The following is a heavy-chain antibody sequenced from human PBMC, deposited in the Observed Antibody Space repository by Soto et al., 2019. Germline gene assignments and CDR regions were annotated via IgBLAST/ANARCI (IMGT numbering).Heavy chain of an antibody. Sequence: QLQLQESGPGLVKPSETLSLTCTVSGGSISSSSYYWGWIRQPPGKGLEWIGSIYYTGSTYYNPSLKGRVTISVDTSKNQFSLRLSSVTAADTSVYYCASTLSGAMDVWGQGTTVTVSS. CDR2: IYYTGST. CDR3: ASTLSGAMDV. J-gene: IGHJ6*02. D-gene: IGHD3-3*01. V-gene: IGHV4-39*01. CDR1: GGSISSSSYY.